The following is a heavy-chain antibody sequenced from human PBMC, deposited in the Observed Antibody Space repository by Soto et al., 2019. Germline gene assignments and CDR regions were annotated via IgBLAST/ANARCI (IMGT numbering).Heavy chain of an antibody. CDR3: AKDHGMDL. CDR1: GFTFSNYA. CDR2: LSDGGGST. Sequence: GGSLRLSCAASGFTFSNYAMSWVRQAPGKGLEWVSGLSDGGGSTFYADSVKGRFAISRDNSKNTVFLQMNSLRAEDTAGYYCAKDHGMDLWGQGATVTVSS. J-gene: IGHJ6*02. V-gene: IGHV3-23*01.